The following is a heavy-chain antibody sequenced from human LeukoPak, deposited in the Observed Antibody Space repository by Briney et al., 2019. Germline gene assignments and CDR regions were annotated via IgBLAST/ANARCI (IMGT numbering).Heavy chain of an antibody. D-gene: IGHD6-19*01. J-gene: IGHJ5*02. CDR3: AGSGWPKDWFDP. Sequence: ASVKVSCKTSGYTFSDYYIHWIRQAPGQGLEWMGWINPNSGGTNYAQKFQGRVTMTRDTSISTAYMELSRLRSDDTAVYYCAGSGWPKDWFDPWGQGTLVTVSS. CDR2: INPNSGGT. V-gene: IGHV1-2*02. CDR1: GYTFSDYY.